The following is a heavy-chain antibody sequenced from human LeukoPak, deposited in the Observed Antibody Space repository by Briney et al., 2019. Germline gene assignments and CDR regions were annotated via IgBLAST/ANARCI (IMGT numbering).Heavy chain of an antibody. CDR3: AKDHWSCSSTSCYLDY. V-gene: IGHV3-9*03. Sequence: GRSLRLSCAASGFTFDDYAMHWVRQAPGKGLEWVSGISWNSGSIGYADSVKGRFTISRDNAKNSLYLLMNSLRAEDMALHYCAKDHWSCSSTSCYLDYWGQGTLVTVSS. D-gene: IGHD2-2*01. CDR2: ISWNSGSI. CDR1: GFTFDDYA. J-gene: IGHJ4*02.